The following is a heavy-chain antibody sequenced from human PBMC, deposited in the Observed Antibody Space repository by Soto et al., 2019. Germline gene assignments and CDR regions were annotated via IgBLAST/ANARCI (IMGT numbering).Heavy chain of an antibody. CDR2: IYYDGCT. J-gene: IGHJ3*01. D-gene: IGHD3-10*01. Sequence: PSETLSRTCSVSGGSITTSSYNWDWIRQPPGKGLEWIGTIYYDGCTSYYPSLKSQVTISVDTSKNHFALKVNSVTAADTAVYYGARFYGNGFDVWGRGTVVTVSS. CDR1: GGSITTSSYN. V-gene: IGHV4-39*02. CDR3: ARFYGNGFDV.